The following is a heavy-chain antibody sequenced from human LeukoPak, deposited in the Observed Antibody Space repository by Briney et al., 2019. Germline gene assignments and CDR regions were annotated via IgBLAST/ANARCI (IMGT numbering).Heavy chain of an antibody. Sequence: ASVKVSCKASGYTFTGYYMHWVRQAPGQGLEWMGWINPNSGGTNYAQKFQSRVTMTRDTSISTAYMELSRLRSDDTAVYYCARFPYYHAGSGYYYGMDVWGQGTTVTVSS. CDR2: INPNSGGT. CDR1: GYTFTGYY. J-gene: IGHJ6*02. D-gene: IGHD3-22*01. V-gene: IGHV1-2*02. CDR3: ARFPYYHAGSGYYYGMDV.